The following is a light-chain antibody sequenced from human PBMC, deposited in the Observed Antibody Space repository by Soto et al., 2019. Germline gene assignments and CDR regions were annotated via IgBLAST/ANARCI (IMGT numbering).Light chain of an antibody. V-gene: IGKV3-20*01. CDR2: GAS. J-gene: IGKJ1*01. CDR1: LSVSGSQ. CDR3: QQYGSSTWT. Sequence: VLTQSPGTLSLSPGERATLSCRASLSVSGSQLAWYQQKPGQPPRLXIYGASSRDAGIPDRFSGSGSGTEFTLTVSSLQSEYFAVYYCQQYGSSTWTFGQGTKVDNK.